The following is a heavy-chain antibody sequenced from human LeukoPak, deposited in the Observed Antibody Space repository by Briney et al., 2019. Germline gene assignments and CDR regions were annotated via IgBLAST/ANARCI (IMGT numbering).Heavy chain of an antibody. CDR1: GGSISSSSYY. J-gene: IGHJ4*02. D-gene: IGHD2-2*01. Sequence: SETLSLTCTVSGGSISSSSYYWDWIRQPPGKGLEWIGSIYYSGSTYYNPSLKSRVTISVDTSKNQFSLKLSSVTAADTAVYYCARVVPAATHFDYWGQGTLVTVSS. CDR2: IYYSGST. CDR3: ARVVPAATHFDY. V-gene: IGHV4-39*01.